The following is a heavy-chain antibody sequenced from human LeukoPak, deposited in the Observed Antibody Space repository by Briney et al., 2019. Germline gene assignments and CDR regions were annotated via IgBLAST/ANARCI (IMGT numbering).Heavy chain of an antibody. J-gene: IGHJ4*02. V-gene: IGHV1-69*13. CDR3: ARDLRPDYYGSGSLDY. CDR2: IIPIFGTA. Sequence: SVKVSCKASGGTLSSYAISWVRQAPGRGLEWMGGIIPIFGTANYAQKFQGRVTITADESTSTAYMELSSLRSEDTAVYYCARDLRPDYYGSGSLDYWGQGTLVTVSS. CDR1: GGTLSSYA. D-gene: IGHD3-10*01.